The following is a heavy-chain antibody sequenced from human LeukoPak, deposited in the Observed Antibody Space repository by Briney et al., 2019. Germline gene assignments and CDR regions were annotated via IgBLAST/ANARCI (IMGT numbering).Heavy chain of an antibody. CDR1: GFTFSSYW. Sequence: GGSLRLSCAASGFTFSSYWMSWVRQAPGKGLEWVANIKQDGSEKYYVDSVKGRFTISRDNAKNSLYLQMNSLRAEDTAVYYCANSRAGSSDAFDIWGQGTMVTVSS. J-gene: IGHJ3*02. V-gene: IGHV3-7*01. CDR3: ANSRAGSSDAFDI. CDR2: IKQDGSEK.